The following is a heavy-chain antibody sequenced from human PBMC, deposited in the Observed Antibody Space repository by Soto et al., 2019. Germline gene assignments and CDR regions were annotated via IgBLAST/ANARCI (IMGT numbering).Heavy chain of an antibody. J-gene: IGHJ6*02. Sequence: QVQLVDSGGGVVQPGRSLRLSCAESEFTFSNYGMHWVRQAPGKGLEWVAVILNDGSNRYHADSVKDRFTISRDNSKNTLYLQMNSLRAEDTAGYYCARDDEYSGNGMDVWGQGTTVTVS. CDR2: ILNDGSNR. D-gene: IGHD3-10*01. CDR3: ARDDEYSGNGMDV. V-gene: IGHV3-33*01. CDR1: EFTFSNYG.